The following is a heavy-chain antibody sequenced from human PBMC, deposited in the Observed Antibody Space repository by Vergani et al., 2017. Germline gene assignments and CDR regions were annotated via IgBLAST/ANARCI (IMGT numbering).Heavy chain of an antibody. Sequence: QVRLQESGPGLVKPSETLSLTCSVSGGSMSGYYWSWLRQPPGKELEWIGNIYHSGGAYYNPSLKCRVTISVDTSKNQFSLEVTSVTAADTAIYFCSRTESFILRYFHWALWGQGTLVTVSS. J-gene: IGHJ1*01. D-gene: IGHD3-9*01. V-gene: IGHV4-4*08. CDR1: GGSMSGYY. CDR3: SRTESFILRYFHWAL. CDR2: IYHSGGA.